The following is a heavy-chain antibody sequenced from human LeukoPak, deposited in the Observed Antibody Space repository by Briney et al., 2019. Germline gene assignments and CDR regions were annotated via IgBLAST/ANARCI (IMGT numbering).Heavy chain of an antibody. D-gene: IGHD4-11*01. V-gene: IGHV3-30*04. CDR2: ISYDGSNK. CDR3: ARGSVTTFYYYGMDL. Sequence: GGCLRLSCAASGFTFSSYAMHWVRQAPGKGLEWVAVISYDGSNKYYADSVKGRFTISRDNSKNTLYLQMNSLRAEDTAVYYCARGSVTTFYYYGMDLWGKGTTVTVSS. J-gene: IGHJ6*04. CDR1: GFTFSSYA.